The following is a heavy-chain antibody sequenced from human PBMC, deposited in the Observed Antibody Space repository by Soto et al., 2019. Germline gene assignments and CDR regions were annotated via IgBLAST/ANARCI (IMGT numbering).Heavy chain of an antibody. CDR2: INPRGGST. D-gene: IGHD6-6*01. CDR3: ARLEYSSSSFDY. V-gene: IGHV1-46*01. Sequence: QVQLVQSGAEVKKPGASVKVSCKASGYTFTSYYMHWVRQAPGQGLEWMGIINPRGGSTSYAQTFQGRVTMTRDPSTSTVYMELSSLSSEDTAVYSCARLEYSSSSFDYWGQEPWSPSPQ. CDR1: GYTFTSYY. J-gene: IGHJ4*01.